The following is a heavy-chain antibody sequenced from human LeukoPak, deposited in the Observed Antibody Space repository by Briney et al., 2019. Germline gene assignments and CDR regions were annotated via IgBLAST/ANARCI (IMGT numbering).Heavy chain of an antibody. CDR3: ARGYCGGDCYSISDY. V-gene: IGHV1-2*02. CDR1: GYTFTGYY. D-gene: IGHD2-21*02. Sequence: GASVKVSCKASGYTFTGYYMHWVRQAPGQGLEWMGWINPNSGGTNYAQKFQGRVTMTRDTSISTAYMELSRLRSDDTAVYYCARGYCGGDCYSISDYWGQGTLVTVSS. CDR2: INPNSGGT. J-gene: IGHJ4*02.